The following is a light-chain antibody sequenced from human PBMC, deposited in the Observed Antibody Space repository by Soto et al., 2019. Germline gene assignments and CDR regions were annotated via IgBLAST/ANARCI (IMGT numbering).Light chain of an antibody. V-gene: IGKV2D-29*01. CDR3: LQSLQFPLT. CDR1: QTLLHSNGKSY. CDR2: EVS. Sequence: EIVMTQTPLSLSVTPGQSASISCRSSQTLLHSNGKSYLYWYLQKAGQAPQLLIYEVSKRFSGVPDRFSGSGARTDFTLKISRVEAEDVGVYYCLQSLQFPLTFGGGTKVEIK. J-gene: IGKJ4*01.